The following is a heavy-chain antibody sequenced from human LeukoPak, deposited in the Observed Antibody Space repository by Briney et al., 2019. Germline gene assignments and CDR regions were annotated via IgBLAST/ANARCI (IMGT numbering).Heavy chain of an antibody. D-gene: IGHD1-1*01. CDR1: GFTFSSYG. Sequence: GGSLRLSCAASGFTFSSYGMHWVRQAPGKGLEWVAFIRYDGSNKYYADSVKGRFTIFRDNSKNTLYLQMNSLRAEDTAVYYCARDGNRDGDMDVWGKGTTVTVSS. V-gene: IGHV3-30*02. CDR2: IRYDGSNK. CDR3: ARDGNRDGDMDV. J-gene: IGHJ6*03.